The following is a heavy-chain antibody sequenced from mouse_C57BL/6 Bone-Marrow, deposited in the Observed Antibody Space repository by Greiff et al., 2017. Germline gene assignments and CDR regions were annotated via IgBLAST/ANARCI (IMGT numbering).Heavy chain of an antibody. CDR2: IYPGDGDT. CDR3: DYGSSLYYAKGY. D-gene: IGHD1-1*01. V-gene: IGHV1-80*01. J-gene: IGHJ4*01. Sequence: QVQLKESGPELVKSGASVKISCKASGYAFSSYWMNWVKQRPGKGLEWIGQIYPGDGDTNYNGKFKGKATLTADKSSSTAYMQLSSLTSEESAVYFCDYGSSLYYAKGYWDQGTSITNSS. CDR1: GYAFSSYW.